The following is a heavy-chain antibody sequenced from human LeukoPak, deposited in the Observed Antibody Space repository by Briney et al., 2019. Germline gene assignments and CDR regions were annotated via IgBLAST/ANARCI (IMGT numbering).Heavy chain of an antibody. CDR2: IDWGDGK. D-gene: IGHD6-6*01. V-gene: IGHV2-70*11. Sequence: SGPTLVNPTQTLTLTCTFSGFSLSTSGMCVSWIRQPPGKALEWLARIDWGDGKYYSTSLKTRLTISKDTSKNQVVLTMTNMDPVDTATYYCARLPSSSSSANFYMDVWGKGTTVTVSS. J-gene: IGHJ6*03. CDR3: ARLPSSSSSANFYMDV. CDR1: GFSLSTSGMC.